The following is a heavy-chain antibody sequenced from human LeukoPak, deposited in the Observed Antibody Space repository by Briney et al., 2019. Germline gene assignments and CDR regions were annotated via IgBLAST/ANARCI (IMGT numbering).Heavy chain of an antibody. Sequence: PSETLSLTCTVSGGSISSYYWSWIRQPPGKGLEWIGYIYYSGSTNYNPSLKSRVTISVDTSKNQFSLKLSSVTAADTAVYYCARDRDGGGELGYWGQGTLVTVSS. J-gene: IGHJ4*02. CDR1: GGSISSYY. V-gene: IGHV4-59*01. D-gene: IGHD1-26*01. CDR3: ARDRDGGGELGY. CDR2: IYYSGST.